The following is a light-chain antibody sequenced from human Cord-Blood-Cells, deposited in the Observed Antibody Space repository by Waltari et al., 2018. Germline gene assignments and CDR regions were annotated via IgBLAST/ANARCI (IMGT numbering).Light chain of an antibody. CDR3: NSRDSSGNHWV. CDR1: SLRSDY. J-gene: IGLJ3*02. Sequence: SSELPQDPAVSVALGQTVRITCQGDSLRSDYASWYQQKPGQAPVLVIYGKNNRPSGIPDRFSGSSSGNTASLTITGAQAEDEADYYCNSRDSSGNHWVFGGGTKLTVL. V-gene: IGLV3-19*01. CDR2: GKN.